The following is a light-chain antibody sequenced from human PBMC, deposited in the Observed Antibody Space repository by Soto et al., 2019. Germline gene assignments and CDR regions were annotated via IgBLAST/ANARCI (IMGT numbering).Light chain of an antibody. V-gene: IGLV2-14*01. CDR2: DVN. CDR3: FSKISGFVYG. CDR1: NTDLGVYGY. Sequence: QSVRAQPASVSGPFGQSITISCSGPNTDLGVYGYVSWYQHHPGKAPKLLIYDVNNRPSGISDRFSGSKSGDTASLTISGLQAEDEADYFCFSKISGFVYGFGTGTKVTV. J-gene: IGLJ1*01.